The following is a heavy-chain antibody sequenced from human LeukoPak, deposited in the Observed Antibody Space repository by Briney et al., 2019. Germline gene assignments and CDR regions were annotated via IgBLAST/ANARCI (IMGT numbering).Heavy chain of an antibody. CDR3: ERAAVVVNYCFDY. Sequence: SQTLSLTCTVSGGSISSGGYYWSWIRQHPGKGLEWIGYIYYSGSTYYNPSLKSRVTISVDTSKNQFSLKLSSVTAADTAVYYCERAAVVVNYCFDYWGQGTLVIVSS. J-gene: IGHJ4*02. CDR2: IYYSGST. V-gene: IGHV4-31*03. D-gene: IGHD3-22*01. CDR1: GGSISSGGYY.